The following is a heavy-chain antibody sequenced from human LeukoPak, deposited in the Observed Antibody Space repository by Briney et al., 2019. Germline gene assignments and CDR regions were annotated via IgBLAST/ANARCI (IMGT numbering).Heavy chain of an antibody. V-gene: IGHV1-18*01. CDR2: ISAYNGNT. D-gene: IGHD3-10*01. CDR3: ARVFITMVRGVIDGRYNWFDP. J-gene: IGHJ5*02. Sequence: ASVKVSCKTSGYTFASYYISWVRQAPGQGLEWMAWISAYNGNTKYAQKFQGRVTMTTDTSTSTAYMELSSLRSEDTAVYYCARVFITMVRGVIDGRYNWFDPWGQGTLVTVSS. CDR1: GYTFASYY.